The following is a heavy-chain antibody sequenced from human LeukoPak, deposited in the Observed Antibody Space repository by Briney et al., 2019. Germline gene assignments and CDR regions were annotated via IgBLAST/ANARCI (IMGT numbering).Heavy chain of an antibody. D-gene: IGHD2-2*01. V-gene: IGHV3-33*01. Sequence: AGGSLRLSCVTSGFIFSSYGIHWVRQAPGKGLEWVAWHFASNKYYAESVRGRFTMSRDNSKSTLYLQMDSLRVEDTAVYYCARDLCSTTSCFDYWGQGILVSVSS. CDR3: ARDLCSTTSCFDY. J-gene: IGHJ4*02. CDR1: GFIFSSYG. CDR2: WHFASNK.